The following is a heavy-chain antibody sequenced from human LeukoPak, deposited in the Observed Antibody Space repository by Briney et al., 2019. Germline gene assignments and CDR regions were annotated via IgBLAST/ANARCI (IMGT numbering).Heavy chain of an antibody. CDR3: ASFLSSGYYQTWYDP. CDR2: IKQDGSEK. D-gene: IGHD3-22*01. CDR1: GFTFSSYW. V-gene: IGHV3-7*01. J-gene: IGHJ5*02. Sequence: GGSLRLSCAASGFTFSSYWMSWVRQAPGKGLEWVANIKQDGSEKYYVDSVKGRFTISRDNAKNSLYLQMNSLRAEDTAVYYCASFLSSGYYQTWYDPWGQGTLVTVSS.